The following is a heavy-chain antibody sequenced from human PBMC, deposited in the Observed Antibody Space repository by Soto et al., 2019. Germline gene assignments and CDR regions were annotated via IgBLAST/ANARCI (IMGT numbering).Heavy chain of an antibody. Sequence: QVQLQESGPGLVKPSVTLSLTCTVSGGSISSYYWSWIRQPPGKGLEWFGYIYYSGSTNYNPSLKLRVPRSVDTSKNQFYLKLSSVTAADTAVYYCARALGIAARHNWFYPWGQGTLVTRSS. V-gene: IGHV4-59*01. CDR1: GGSISSYY. J-gene: IGHJ5*02. CDR2: IYYSGST. CDR3: ARALGIAARHNWFYP. D-gene: IGHD6-6*01.